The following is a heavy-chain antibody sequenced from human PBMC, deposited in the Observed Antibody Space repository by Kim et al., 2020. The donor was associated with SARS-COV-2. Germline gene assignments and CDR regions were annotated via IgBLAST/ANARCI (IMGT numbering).Heavy chain of an antibody. D-gene: IGHD3-22*01. CDR1: GFTFSGYS. CDR3: ARDLDSDYYYRNWGFDY. CDR2: ISGSGGTT. V-gene: IGHV3-23*01. Sequence: GGSLRLSCTASGFTFSGYSMSWVRQAPGKGLEWVSVISGSGGTTYYTDSVKGRFTISRDNSKDTLYLQMNSLRAEDTAIYYCARDLDSDYYYRNWGFDYWGQGTLVTVSS. J-gene: IGHJ4*02.